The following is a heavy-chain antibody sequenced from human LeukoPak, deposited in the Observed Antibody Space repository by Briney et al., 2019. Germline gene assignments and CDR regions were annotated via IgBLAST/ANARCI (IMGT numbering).Heavy chain of an antibody. D-gene: IGHD3-3*01. J-gene: IGHJ5*02. CDR3: AFLNPPSTIFGVVIPRDWFDP. CDR2: FDPEDGET. V-gene: IGHV1-24*01. CDR1: GYTFTSYG. Sequence: ASVKVSCKASGYTFTSYGISWVRQAPGKGLEWMGGFDPEDGETIYAQKFQGRVTMTEDTSTDTAYMELSSLRSEDTAVYYCAFLNPPSTIFGVVIPRDWFDPWGQGTLVTVSS.